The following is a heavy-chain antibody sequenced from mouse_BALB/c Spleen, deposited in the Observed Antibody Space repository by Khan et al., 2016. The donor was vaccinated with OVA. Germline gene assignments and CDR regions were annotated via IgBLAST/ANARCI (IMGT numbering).Heavy chain of an antibody. D-gene: IGHD2-14*01. CDR3: VRDGGDYRNDGVFAY. V-gene: IGHV1-4*01. CDR2: INPSNGYT. CDR1: GYTFTSYT. J-gene: IGHJ3*01. Sequence: QVQLKQSGAELARPGASVKMSCKASGYTFTSYTIHWIKMRPGQGLEWIGYINPSNGYTNYNQKFKDKATLTADKSSTTAYMQLSSLTSDDSAVYNCVRDGGDYRNDGVFAYWGLGTLVTVSA.